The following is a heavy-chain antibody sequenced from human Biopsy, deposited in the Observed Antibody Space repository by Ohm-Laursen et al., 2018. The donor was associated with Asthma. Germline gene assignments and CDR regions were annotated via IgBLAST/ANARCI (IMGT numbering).Heavy chain of an antibody. Sequence: GSLRLSCSASGFAVSRDYMFWVRQAPGKGLERVSVIYSGGTSHTADSVRGRFTISRDYSKNTLYLQMHSLRAEDTAVYYCARGDSSNWSHYYFDYWGLGTTVTVAS. D-gene: IGHD3-22*01. CDR3: ARGDSSNWSHYYFDY. V-gene: IGHV3-53*01. CDR1: GFAVSRDY. CDR2: IYSGGTS. J-gene: IGHJ4*03.